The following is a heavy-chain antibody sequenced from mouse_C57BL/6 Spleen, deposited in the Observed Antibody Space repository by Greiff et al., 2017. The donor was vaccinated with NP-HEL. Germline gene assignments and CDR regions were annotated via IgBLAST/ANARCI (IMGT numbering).Heavy chain of an antibody. CDR1: GYTFTSYW. V-gene: IGHV1-72*01. Sequence: QVQLQQSGAELVKPGASVTLSCKASGYTFTSYWMHWVKQRPGRGLEWIGRIDPNSGGPKYNEKFKSKATLTVDKPSSTAYMQLSSLTSEDSAVYYCARSPLYGSSLYWYFDVWGTGTTVTVSS. CDR2: IDPNSGGP. J-gene: IGHJ1*03. CDR3: ARSPLYGSSLYWYFDV. D-gene: IGHD1-1*01.